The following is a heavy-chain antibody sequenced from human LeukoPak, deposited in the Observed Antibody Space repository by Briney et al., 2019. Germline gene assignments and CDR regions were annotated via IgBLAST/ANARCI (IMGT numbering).Heavy chain of an antibody. V-gene: IGHV4-59*01. CDR3: ARAAGYSSGGFDY. Sequence: SETLSLTCTVSGGSINSYYWSWIRQPPGKGLEWIGYIYYSGSTNYNPSLKSRVTISVDTSKNQFSLKLSSVTAADTAVYYCARAAGYSSGGFDYWGQGTLVTVSS. D-gene: IGHD6-19*01. CDR2: IYYSGST. CDR1: GGSINSYY. J-gene: IGHJ4*02.